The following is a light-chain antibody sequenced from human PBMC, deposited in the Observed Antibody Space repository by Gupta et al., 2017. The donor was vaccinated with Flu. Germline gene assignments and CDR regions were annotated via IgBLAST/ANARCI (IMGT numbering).Light chain of an antibody. CDR2: SAS. J-gene: IGKJ4*01. V-gene: IGKV1-39*01. Sequence: SPSPLSASVGDRVTLPCRASQSIGINLNWYQQRPGKAPQLLIYSASLWESGVASRFNGNGSGTDFALTITRRRPEDSATYYWQQSYSGITFGGGAKVEIK. CDR3: QQSYSGIT. CDR1: QSIGIN.